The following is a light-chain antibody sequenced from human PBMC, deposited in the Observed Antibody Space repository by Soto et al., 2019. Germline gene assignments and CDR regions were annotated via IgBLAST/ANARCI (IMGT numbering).Light chain of an antibody. CDR2: EAS. V-gene: IGKV1-6*01. CDR3: LQDFTYPFT. J-gene: IGKJ2*01. Sequence: AIQVTQSPPSLSASVGDRVTITCRTSQNIGDDLGWLQQKPGKAPKLLIYEASTLQSGVPSRFSGSGSGTEFTLTIRTLQPEDFATYYCLQDFTYPFTFGQGTNLEI. CDR1: QNIGDD.